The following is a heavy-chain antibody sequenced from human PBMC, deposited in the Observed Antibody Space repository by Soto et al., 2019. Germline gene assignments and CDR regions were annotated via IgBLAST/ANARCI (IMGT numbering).Heavy chain of an antibody. J-gene: IGHJ2*01. V-gene: IGHV4-31*03. CDR2: ITYGGST. CDR1: GGSISSGRYY. CDR3: ARGSGGNWYFDL. Sequence: KPSETLSLTCTVAGGSISSGRYYWSWFSQDPGKGLEWMGYITYGGSTYNKPSLRGRVTMSVDTTENQFSLNLNSVPSADTAVYHCARGSGGNWYFDLWGRGTLVTVSS.